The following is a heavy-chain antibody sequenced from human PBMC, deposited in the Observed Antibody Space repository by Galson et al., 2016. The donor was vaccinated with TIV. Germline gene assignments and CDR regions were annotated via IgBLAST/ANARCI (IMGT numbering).Heavy chain of an antibody. J-gene: IGHJ5*02. D-gene: IGHD3-16*01. CDR2: MNPYSGNT. CDR1: GYSFINHD. CDR3: ARAVGGNWFDP. V-gene: IGHV1-8*02. Sequence: SVKVSCKASGYSFINHDINWVRQATGQGLEWMGWMNPYSGNTGYAQKFQGRVTMTRNTAISTAYMELNSLTSEDTAVYYCARAVGGNWFDPWGQGTLVTVPS.